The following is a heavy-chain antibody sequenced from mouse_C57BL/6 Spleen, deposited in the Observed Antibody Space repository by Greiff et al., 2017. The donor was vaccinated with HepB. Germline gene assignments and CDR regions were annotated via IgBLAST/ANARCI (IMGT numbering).Heavy chain of an antibody. Sequence: EVQRVESGGGLVQPGGSMKLSCVASGFTFSNYWMNWVRQSPEKGLEWVAQIRLKSDNYATHYAESVKGRFTISRDDSKSSVYLQMNNLRAEDTGIYYCTGSFIYDGYYVFAYWGQGTLVTVSA. CDR2: IRLKSDNYAT. V-gene: IGHV6-3*01. CDR3: TGSFIYDGYYVFAY. D-gene: IGHD2-3*01. CDR1: GFTFSNYW. J-gene: IGHJ3*01.